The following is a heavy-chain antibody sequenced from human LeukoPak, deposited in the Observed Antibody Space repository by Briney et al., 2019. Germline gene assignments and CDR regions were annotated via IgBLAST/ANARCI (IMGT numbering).Heavy chain of an antibody. CDR2: IYYSGST. CDR1: GGSISSYY. V-gene: IGHV4-59*01. J-gene: IGHJ4*02. CDR3: ARVTGYMTADFFDY. Sequence: PSETLSLTCTVSGGSISSYYWSWIRQAPGKGLEWIGYIYYSGSTDYNPSLKRRVTISVDTSRNQFSLRLRSVTAADTAVYYCARVTGYMTADFFDYWGQGTLVTVSS. D-gene: IGHD6-13*01.